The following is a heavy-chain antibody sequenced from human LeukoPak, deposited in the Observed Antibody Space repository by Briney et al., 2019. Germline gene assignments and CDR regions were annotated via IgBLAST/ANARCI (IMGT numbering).Heavy chain of an antibody. CDR3: ARDCCASGSHDY. J-gene: IGHJ4*02. D-gene: IGHD3-10*01. Sequence: GESLRLSCAASGFTISNYWMNWGRQAPGEGLELVANINQDGSVEHYVDSVKGRFTISRDNAKNSLYLQMNTLRAEDTAVYYCARDCCASGSHDYWGQGALVTVSS. CDR2: INQDGSVE. CDR1: GFTISNYW. V-gene: IGHV3-7*04.